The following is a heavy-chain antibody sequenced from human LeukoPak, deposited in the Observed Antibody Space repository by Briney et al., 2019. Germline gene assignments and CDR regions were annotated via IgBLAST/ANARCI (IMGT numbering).Heavy chain of an antibody. J-gene: IGHJ4*02. V-gene: IGHV4-34*01. D-gene: IGHD3-10*01. CDR2: INHSGST. Sequence: SETLSLTCAVYGGSFSDSYWSWIRQPPGKGLEWIGEINHSGSTNYNPSLKSRVTMSVDTSKNQFSLKLNSVTAADTAVYYCARKSLPVDFLLWFGDSMVFDYWGQGTLVTVSS. CDR1: GGSFSDSY. CDR3: ARKSLPVDFLLWFGDSMVFDY.